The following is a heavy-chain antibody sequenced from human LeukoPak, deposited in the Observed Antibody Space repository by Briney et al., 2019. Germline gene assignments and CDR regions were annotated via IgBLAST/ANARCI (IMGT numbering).Heavy chain of an antibody. CDR2: INPSGGST. CDR1: GYTFTSYY. D-gene: IGHD3-16*01. J-gene: IGHJ4*02. V-gene: IGHV1-46*01. CDR3: ARVRRYYDYVWGSYGY. Sequence: ASVKVSCKASGYTFTSYYMHWVRQAPGQGLEWMGIINPSGGSTSYAQKFQGRVTMTRDTSTSTVYMELSSLRSEDTAVYYCARVRRYYDYVWGSYGYWGQGTLVTVSS.